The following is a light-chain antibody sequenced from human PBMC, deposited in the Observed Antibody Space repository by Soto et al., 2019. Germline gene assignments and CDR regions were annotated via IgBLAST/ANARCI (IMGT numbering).Light chain of an antibody. J-gene: IGKJ5*01. Sequence: DIQMTQSPSSLSAAIGDRVTITCRASQSIKNYLNWYQHKPGAAPKLLIFGASNLESGVPSRFSGSGSGTEFTLSISSIQPDDFATYYCQQGYSTTPITFGQGTRVEIK. CDR2: GAS. CDR3: QQGYSTTPIT. V-gene: IGKV1-39*01. CDR1: QSIKNY.